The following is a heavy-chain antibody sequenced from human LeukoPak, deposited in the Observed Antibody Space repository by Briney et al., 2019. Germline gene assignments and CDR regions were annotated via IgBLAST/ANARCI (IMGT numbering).Heavy chain of an antibody. CDR1: GFTFSSYG. D-gene: IGHD3-22*01. CDR3: AIDGFTMIVVGSYFDL. J-gene: IGHJ2*01. Sequence: GGSLRLSCAASGFTFSSYGMHWVRQAPGKGLEWVAVIWYDGSNKDYADSVKGRFTISRDNSKNTLYLQMNCLRADDTAVYYFAIDGFTMIVVGSYFDLWGRGTLVTVSS. V-gene: IGHV3-33*01. CDR2: IWYDGSNK.